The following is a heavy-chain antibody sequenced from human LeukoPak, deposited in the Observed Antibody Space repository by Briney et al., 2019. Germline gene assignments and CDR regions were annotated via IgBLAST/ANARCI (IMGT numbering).Heavy chain of an antibody. CDR2: IYPDDSDI. V-gene: IGHV5-51*01. J-gene: IGHJ3*02. CDR3: ARRKSSANYYVEAFDI. CDR1: GYTFTTYW. Sequence: GESLKISCKGSGYTFTTYWIGWVRQVPGKGLERMGIIYPDDSDIKYSPSFQGQVTISVDVSINTAYLHWSSLKASDTAMYYCARRKSSANYYVEAFDIWGQGTMVTVSS. D-gene: IGHD1-26*01.